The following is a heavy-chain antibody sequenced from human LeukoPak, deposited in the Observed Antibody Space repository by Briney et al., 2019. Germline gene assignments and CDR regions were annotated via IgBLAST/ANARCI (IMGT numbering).Heavy chain of an antibody. D-gene: IGHD4-17*01. V-gene: IGHV4-59*04. CDR3: ASLRRGPYYYYYMDV. Sequence: SETLSLTCTVSGGSISSYYWSWIRQPPGKGLEWIGSIYHSGSTYYNPSLKSRVTISVDTSKNQFSLKLSSVTAADTAVYYCASLRRGPYYYYYMDVWGKGTTVTVSS. CDR1: GGSISSYY. CDR2: IYHSGST. J-gene: IGHJ6*03.